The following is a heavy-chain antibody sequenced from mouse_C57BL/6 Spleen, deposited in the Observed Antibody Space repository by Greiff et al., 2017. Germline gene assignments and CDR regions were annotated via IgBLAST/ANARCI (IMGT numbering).Heavy chain of an antibody. Sequence: VQLQQSGAELVKPGASVKLSCTASGFTFTEYTIYWVKQRSGQGLEWIGWFYAGGGSIKYHEKFKDKATLTADKSSSTVYMELSSLKSEDTAVYFCARHIFHSHYYVDVWGTGTTVTVSS. CDR3: ARHIFHSHYYVDV. V-gene: IGHV1-62-2*01. CDR2: FYAGGGSI. D-gene: IGHD2-5*01. J-gene: IGHJ1*03. CDR1: GFTFTEYT.